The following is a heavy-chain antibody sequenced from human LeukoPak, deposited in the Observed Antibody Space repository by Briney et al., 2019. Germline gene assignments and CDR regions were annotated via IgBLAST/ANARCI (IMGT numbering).Heavy chain of an antibody. J-gene: IGHJ4*02. V-gene: IGHV3-74*01. D-gene: IGHD2-8*01. CDR3: ATLYAGSTDY. Sequence: PGGSLRLSCAASGFTFSSYWMNWVRQAPGKGLVWVARIKPDGSSISYADSVKGRFTISRDNAKNTLYPQMNSLRAEDTAVYYCATLYAGSTDYWGRGTLVTVSS. CDR2: IKPDGSSI. CDR1: GFTFSSYW.